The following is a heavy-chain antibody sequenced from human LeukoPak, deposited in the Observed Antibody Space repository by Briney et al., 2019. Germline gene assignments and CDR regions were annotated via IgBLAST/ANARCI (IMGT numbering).Heavy chain of an antibody. V-gene: IGHV3-30*02. CDR1: GFTFSSYG. CDR2: IRYDGSIK. J-gene: IGHJ5*02. CDR3: AKPVQRGVYNWNYLGWFDP. D-gene: IGHD1-7*01. Sequence: GGSLRLSCAASGFTFSSYGLRWVRQPPGKGLEWVAFIRYDGSIKYYADSVKGRFTISRDNSKNTLYLQMHSLRAEDTAVYYCAKPVQRGVYNWNYLGWFDPWGLGTLVTVSS.